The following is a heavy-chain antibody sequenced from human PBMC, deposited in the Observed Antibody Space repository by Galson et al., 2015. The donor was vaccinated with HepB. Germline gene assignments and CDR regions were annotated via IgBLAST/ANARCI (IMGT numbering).Heavy chain of an antibody. CDR1: GSPPTELS. J-gene: IGHJ6*02. CDR2: FDPEDGET. Sequence: SVKVSCKVSGSPPTELSMHWVRQAPGKGLEWMGGFDPEDGETIYAQKFQGRVTMTEDTSTDTAYMELSSLRSEDTAVYYCAATPQGLPLYGMDVWGQGTTVTVSS. CDR3: AATPQGLPLYGMDV. D-gene: IGHD6-19*01. V-gene: IGHV1-24*01.